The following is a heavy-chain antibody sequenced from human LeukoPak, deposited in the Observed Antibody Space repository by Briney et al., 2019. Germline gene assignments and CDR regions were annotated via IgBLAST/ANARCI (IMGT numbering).Heavy chain of an antibody. J-gene: IGHJ4*02. Sequence: GASVKVSCKASGYTFTNYYIHWVQQAPGQGLEWMGWINPNSGGTNYAQKFQGRGTMTEDTSTDTAYMELSSLRSEDTAVYYYATSRRLVGDFDYWGQGTLVTVSS. CDR2: INPNSGGT. V-gene: IGHV1-2*02. CDR3: ATSRRLVGDFDY. D-gene: IGHD2-8*02. CDR1: GYTFTNYY.